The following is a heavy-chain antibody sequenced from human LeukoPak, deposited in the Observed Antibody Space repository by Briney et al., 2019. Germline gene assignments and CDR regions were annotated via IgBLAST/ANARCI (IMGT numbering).Heavy chain of an antibody. CDR1: GYTLTELS. D-gene: IGHD3-22*01. V-gene: IGHV1-24*01. CDR3: ATLYYDSSGSTPQATFDD. Sequence: GASVKVSRKVSGYTLTELSMHWVRPAPGKGLEWMGGFYPEDGETIYAQKFQGRVTMTEDTSTDTAYVELSSLRSEDTAVYYCATLYYDSSGSTPQATFDDWGQGTLVTVSS. CDR2: FYPEDGET. J-gene: IGHJ4*02.